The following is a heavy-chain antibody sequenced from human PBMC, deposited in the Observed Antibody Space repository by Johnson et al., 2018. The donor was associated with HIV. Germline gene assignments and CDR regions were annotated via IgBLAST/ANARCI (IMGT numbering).Heavy chain of an antibody. Sequence: HVQLVESGGGVVQPGGSLRLSCAASGFTFSSYGMHWVRQAPGKGLEWVAFIRYDGSNKYYADSVKGRFTISRDNSKNTLYLQINSLRAEDTAVYYCAKTEDAFDIWGQGTMVTVSS. CDR3: AKTEDAFDI. CDR2: IRYDGSNK. V-gene: IGHV3-30*02. CDR1: GFTFSSYG. J-gene: IGHJ3*02.